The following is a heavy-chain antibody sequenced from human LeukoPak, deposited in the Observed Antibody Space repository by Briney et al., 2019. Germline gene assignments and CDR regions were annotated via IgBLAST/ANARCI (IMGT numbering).Heavy chain of an antibody. CDR2: ISYDGSNK. CDR3: ARGSSGWYLYYFDY. V-gene: IGHV3-30*04. J-gene: IGHJ4*02. D-gene: IGHD6-19*01. CDR1: GFTFSSYA. Sequence: PGGSLRLSCAASGFTFSSYAMHWVRQAPGKGLEWVAVISYDGSNKYYADSVKGRFTISRDNSKNTLYLQMNSPRAGDAAVYYCARGSSGWYLYYFDYWGQGTLVTVSS.